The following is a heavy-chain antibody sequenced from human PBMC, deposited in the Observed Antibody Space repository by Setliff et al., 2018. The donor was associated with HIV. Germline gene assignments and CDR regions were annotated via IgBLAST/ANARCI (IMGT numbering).Heavy chain of an antibody. J-gene: IGHJ4*02. Sequence: SETLSLTCTVSGGSISSYYWSWIRQPPGKGLEWIGYIYYSGSTNYNPALKSRVTISVETSKNQFSLKLSSVTAADTAVYYCARGTLYYDYVWGTPFPFDYWGQGTLVTVSS. V-gene: IGHV4-59*01. D-gene: IGHD3-16*01. CDR2: IYYSGST. CDR1: GGSISSYY. CDR3: ARGTLYYDYVWGTPFPFDY.